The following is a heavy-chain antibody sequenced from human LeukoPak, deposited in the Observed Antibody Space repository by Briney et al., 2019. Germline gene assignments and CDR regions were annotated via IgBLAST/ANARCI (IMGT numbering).Heavy chain of an antibody. CDR1: GGSISNYY. Sequence: SETLSLTCTVSGGSISNYYWSWIRQPPGKGLEWIGYIYYSGSTNYNPSLKSRVTISVDTPKNQFSLKLSSVTAADSAVYYCARVSSWSFDYWGQRTLVTVSS. J-gene: IGHJ4*02. CDR2: IYYSGST. V-gene: IGHV4-59*08. CDR3: ARVSSWSFDY. D-gene: IGHD6-13*01.